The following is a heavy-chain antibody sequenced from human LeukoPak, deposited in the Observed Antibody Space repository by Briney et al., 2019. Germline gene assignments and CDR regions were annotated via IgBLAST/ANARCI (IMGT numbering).Heavy chain of an antibody. J-gene: IGHJ3*02. D-gene: IGHD2-21*02. Sequence: GGSLRLSCAASGFTFSSYAMHWVRQAPGKGLEWVAVISHDGSNKYYADSVKGRFTISRDNSENTLYLQMNSLRAEDTAVYYCALCGGDCLDAFHIWGQGTMVTVSS. CDR3: ALCGGDCLDAFHI. CDR2: ISHDGSNK. V-gene: IGHV3-30*04. CDR1: GFTFSSYA.